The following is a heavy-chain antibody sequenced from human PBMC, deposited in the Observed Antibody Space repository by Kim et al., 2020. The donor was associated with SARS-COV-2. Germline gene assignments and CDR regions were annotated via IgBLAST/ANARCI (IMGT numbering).Heavy chain of an antibody. V-gene: IGHV3-53*01. J-gene: IGHJ4*02. CDR3: ATRDGYNYYYFDH. D-gene: IGHD5-12*01. Sequence: GGSLRLSCAVSGFSVSGNYMSWVRQAPGKGLEWVSVFYNGDGTFYADSVKGRFTISRDKSMNTLYLQMNNVRAEDTAVYYCATRDGYNYYYFDHWGQGTLVTVSS. CDR1: GFSVSGNY. CDR2: FYNGDGT.